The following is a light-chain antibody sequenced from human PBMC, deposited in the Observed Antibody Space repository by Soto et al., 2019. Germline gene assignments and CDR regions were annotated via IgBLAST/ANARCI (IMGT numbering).Light chain of an antibody. CDR1: QSVSSSY. V-gene: IGKV3D-20*02. CDR2: GAS. CDR3: QQRSDWPPT. J-gene: IGKJ4*01. Sequence: IVFTQSPGILSLSPVERATLSCSASQSVSSSYLAWYQQKPGQAPRLLIYGASSRATGIPDRFSGSGSGTDFTLTISSLEPEDFAVYYCQQRSDWPPTFGGGTKVDIK.